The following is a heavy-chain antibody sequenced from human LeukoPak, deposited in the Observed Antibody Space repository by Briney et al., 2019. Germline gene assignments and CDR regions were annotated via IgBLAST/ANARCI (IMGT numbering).Heavy chain of an antibody. CDR3: ARDLPMD. Sequence: GGSLRLSCAASGFTVSSNYMNWVRQAPGKGLEWVSSISSSSSYIYYADSVKGRFTISRDNSKNTLYLQMNSLRAEDTAVYYCARDLPMDWGQGTLVTVSS. CDR1: GFTVSSNY. V-gene: IGHV3-21*04. CDR2: ISSSSSYI. J-gene: IGHJ4*02. D-gene: IGHD3-10*01.